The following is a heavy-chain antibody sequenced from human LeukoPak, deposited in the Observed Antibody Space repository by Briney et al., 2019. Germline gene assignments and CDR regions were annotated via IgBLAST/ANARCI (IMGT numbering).Heavy chain of an antibody. J-gene: IGHJ5*02. Sequence: SETLSLTCTVSGGSISSGGYYWSWIRQPPGKGLEWIGYIYHSGSTYYNPSLKSRVTISVDRSKNQFSLKLSSVTAADTAVYYCARASSWYDPWGQGTLVTVSS. V-gene: IGHV4-30-2*01. CDR2: IYHSGST. D-gene: IGHD6-13*01. CDR3: ARASSWYDP. CDR1: GGSISSGGYY.